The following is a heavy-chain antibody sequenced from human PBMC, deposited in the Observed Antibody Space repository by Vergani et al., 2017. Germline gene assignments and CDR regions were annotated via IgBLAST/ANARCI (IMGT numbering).Heavy chain of an antibody. CDR2: IYPGDSDT. CDR3: ARLGGYCSSTSCPPHMDV. CDR1: GYSFTSYW. V-gene: IGHV5-51*03. D-gene: IGHD2-2*01. Sequence: EVQLVQSGAEVKKPGESLKISCKGSGYSFTSYWIGWVRQMPGKGLEWMGSIYPGDSDTRYSPSFQGQVTISADKSISTSYLQWSSLKASDTAMYYCARLGGYCSSTSCPPHMDVWGKGTTVTVSS. J-gene: IGHJ6*03.